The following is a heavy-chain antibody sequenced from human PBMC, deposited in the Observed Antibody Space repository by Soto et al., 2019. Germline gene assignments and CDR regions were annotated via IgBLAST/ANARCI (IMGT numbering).Heavy chain of an antibody. J-gene: IGHJ4*02. V-gene: IGHV5-51*03. CDR3: ARVIFYASGNFDY. CDR2: IYPVDSDT. Sequence: EVQLVQSGAEVKKPGESLKISCKVSGYSFTTYWIAWVRQVLGKGLEWMGIIYPVDSDTKYSLSFQGQVTISADRSISTAFLPWSSLKASDTAMYYCARVIFYASGNFDYWGQGTLVTVSS. D-gene: IGHD3-10*01. CDR1: GYSFTTYW.